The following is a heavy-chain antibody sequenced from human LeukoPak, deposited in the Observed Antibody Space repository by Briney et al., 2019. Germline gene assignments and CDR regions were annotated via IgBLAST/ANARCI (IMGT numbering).Heavy chain of an antibody. V-gene: IGHV3-53*01. D-gene: IGHD3-22*01. CDR1: GFTVSSNY. Sequence: GGSLRLSCAASGFTVSSNYMSWVRQAPGKGLEWVSVIYSGGSTYYADSVKGRFTISRDNSKNTLYLQMNSLRAEDTAVYYCANLYDSSGYYRDYWGQGTLVTVSS. CDR2: IYSGGST. J-gene: IGHJ4*02. CDR3: ANLYDSSGYYRDY.